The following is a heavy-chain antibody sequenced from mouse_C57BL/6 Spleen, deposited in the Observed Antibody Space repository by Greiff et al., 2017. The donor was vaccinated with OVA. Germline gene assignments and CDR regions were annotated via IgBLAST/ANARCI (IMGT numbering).Heavy chain of an antibody. CDR3: ARDAISIAMDY. CDR2: SRNKANDSTK. J-gene: IGHJ4*01. V-gene: IGHV7-1*01. Sequence: EVMLVESGGGLVQSGRSLRLSCATSGFTFSDFYMEWVRQAPGKGLEWIAASRNKANDSTKEYSAAVKVRFIVSRDTSQNILYLQMNGLRAEDTAIYYCARDAISIAMDYWGQGTSVTVSS. CDR1: GFTFSDFY.